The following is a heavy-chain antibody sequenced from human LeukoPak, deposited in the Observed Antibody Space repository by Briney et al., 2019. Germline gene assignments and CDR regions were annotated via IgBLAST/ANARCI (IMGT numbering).Heavy chain of an antibody. Sequence: GGSLRLSCAASGFTFHTHYMNWVRQAPGQGLEWVSSISSGGQYTSYADSLKGRFTISRDSARSSLYLQMNSLRAEDKAIYYCARRSGGYDNDAFDIWGQGTLVTVSS. D-gene: IGHD5-12*01. CDR1: GFTFHTHY. V-gene: IGHV3-21*06. J-gene: IGHJ3*02. CDR2: ISSGGQYT. CDR3: ARRSGGYDNDAFDI.